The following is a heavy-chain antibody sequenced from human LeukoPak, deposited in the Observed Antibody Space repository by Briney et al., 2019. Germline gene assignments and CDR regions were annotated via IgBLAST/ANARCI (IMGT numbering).Heavy chain of an antibody. CDR1: GFALGSFA. J-gene: IGHJ4*02. Sequence: PGGSLRLSCTASGFALGSFAMHWVRQGAGKRQEYISAISVNGNTTYYDTSVKGRFVISRDNSRNKLYLQMGRLRPEDTAMYFCVRGGASGIDYWGRGALVTVS. D-gene: IGHD1-26*01. V-gene: IGHV3-64*01. CDR3: VRGGASGIDY. CDR2: ISVNGNTT.